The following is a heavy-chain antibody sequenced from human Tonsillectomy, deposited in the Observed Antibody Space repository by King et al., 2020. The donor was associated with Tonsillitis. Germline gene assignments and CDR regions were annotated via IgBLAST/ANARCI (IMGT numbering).Heavy chain of an antibody. CDR2: IVIKGNIDST. V-gene: IGHV3-73*01. CDR1: EFIFSGSA. CDR3: TRSNGDYYNNYMDV. Sequence: VQLVESGGGLVQPGGSLKLSCETSEFIFSGSALHWVRQPSGKGLEWIGRIVIKGNIDSTAYGTSLKGRFTISRDATKSTAFLQMNSLKTEDSAVYYCTRSNGDYYNNYMDVWGKGTTVTVS. J-gene: IGHJ6*03. D-gene: IGHD3-9*01.